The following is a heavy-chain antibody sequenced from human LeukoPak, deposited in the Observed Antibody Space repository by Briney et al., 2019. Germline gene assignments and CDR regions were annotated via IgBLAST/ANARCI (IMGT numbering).Heavy chain of an antibody. CDR2: IIRIFGTA. J-gene: IGHJ5*02. Sequence: SVKVSCKASGCTFISYAISWVRQAPGQGLEWMGGIIRIFGTANYAQKFQGRVTITTDKSTSTAYMELSSLRSEDTAVYYCARVLWGHWFDRWGQGTLVTVSS. CDR3: ARVLWGHWFDR. D-gene: IGHD2-21*01. V-gene: IGHV1-69*05. CDR1: GCTFISYA.